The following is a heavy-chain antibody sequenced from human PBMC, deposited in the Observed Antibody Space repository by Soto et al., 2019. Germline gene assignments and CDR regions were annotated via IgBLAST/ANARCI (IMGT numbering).Heavy chain of an antibody. CDR3: AKALFTLRSCSSTSCYTINYSGMDV. J-gene: IGHJ6*02. D-gene: IGHD2-2*02. V-gene: IGHV3-23*01. Sequence: PGGSLRLSCAASGFTFSSYAMSWVRQAPGKGLEWVSAISGSGGSTYYADSVKGRFTISRDNSKNTLYLQMNSLRAEDTAVYYCAKALFTLRSCSSTSCYTINYSGMDVWGQGTTVTVSS. CDR1: GFTFSSYA. CDR2: ISGSGGST.